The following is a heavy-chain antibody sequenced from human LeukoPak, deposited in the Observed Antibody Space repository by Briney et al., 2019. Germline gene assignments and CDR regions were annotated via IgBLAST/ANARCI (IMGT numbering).Heavy chain of an antibody. CDR1: GYSFTSYC. D-gene: IGHD1-26*01. V-gene: IGHV5-51*01. CDR3: GMSGDRVPLQDDVFDV. Sequence: GESLEISCKVSGYSFTSYCIGWVRQMPGKGLEWMGIIYPGDSGPTYSPSFQGQVTISVDKSINTAYLQWSSLQASDTAMYYCGMSGDRVPLQDDVFDVWGQGTMVTVST. CDR2: IYPGDSGP. J-gene: IGHJ3*01.